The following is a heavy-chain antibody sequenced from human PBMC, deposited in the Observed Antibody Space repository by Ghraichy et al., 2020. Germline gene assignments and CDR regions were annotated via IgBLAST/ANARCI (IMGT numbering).Heavy chain of an antibody. V-gene: IGHV3-7*01. CDR1: GFTFSNYW. CDR2: IKQDGRET. CDR3: PSRPPHAYYYGLFDY. Sequence: GESLNISCAGSGFTFSNYWMTWVRQAPGKGLEWVANIKQDGRETYYVDSVKGRFTISRDNARNSLYLQMDSLRAEDTAVYYCPSRPPHAYYYGLFDYWGQGSLVTVSS. D-gene: IGHD2/OR15-2a*01. J-gene: IGHJ4*02.